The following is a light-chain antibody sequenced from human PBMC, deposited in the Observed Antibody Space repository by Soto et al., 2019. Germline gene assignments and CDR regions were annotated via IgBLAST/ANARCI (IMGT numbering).Light chain of an antibody. J-gene: IGKJ2*01. CDR1: QSISNW. V-gene: IGKV1-5*01. Sequence: DIQMTQSPSTLSASVGDRVTITCRASQSISNWLAWYQQKPGKAPKLLIYDASSLQSGVPSRFNGSGSGTELTLTISSLQPADFATYYCQQYNSFSYTFGQGTKLEIK. CDR3: QQYNSFSYT. CDR2: DAS.